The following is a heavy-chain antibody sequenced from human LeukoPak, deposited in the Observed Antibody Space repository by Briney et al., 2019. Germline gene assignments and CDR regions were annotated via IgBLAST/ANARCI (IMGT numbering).Heavy chain of an antibody. CDR1: GFTFSSYA. J-gene: IGHJ5*02. CDR2: VSGGGGNT. Sequence: PGGSLRLSCAASGFTFSSYAMSWVRQAPGKGLEWASSVSGGGGNTYYADSVKGRFTISRDNSKNTLFLQMDSLRAEDTALYYCAKDPFDSSQNWFARWGHGTLVTVSS. V-gene: IGHV3-23*01. D-gene: IGHD2-21*01. CDR3: AKDPFDSSQNWFAR.